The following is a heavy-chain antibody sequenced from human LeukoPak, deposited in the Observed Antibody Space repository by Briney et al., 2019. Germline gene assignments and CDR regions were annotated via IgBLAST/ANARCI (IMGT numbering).Heavy chain of an antibody. Sequence: GGSLRLSCSASGFTFSNYAIHWVRQAPGKGLEYVSAISNNGGSTYYADSVKGRFTISRDNSKNTLYLQMSSLRAEDTAVYYCVRDPGTRGKYYWYFDLWGRGTRVTVSS. V-gene: IGHV3-64D*06. CDR2: ISNNGGST. J-gene: IGHJ2*01. D-gene: IGHD1-7*01. CDR3: VRDPGTRGKYYWYFDL. CDR1: GFTFSNYA.